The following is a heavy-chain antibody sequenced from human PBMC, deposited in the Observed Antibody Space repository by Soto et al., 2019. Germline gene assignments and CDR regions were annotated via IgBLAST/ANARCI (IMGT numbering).Heavy chain of an antibody. V-gene: IGHV4-34*01. CDR3: ARVERGTATTVVDAFDI. CDR1: GGFVTSGSYY. Sequence: QVQLQQWGAGLLKPSETLSLTCAVYGGFVTSGSYYWSWIRQPPGKGLEWIGEMSHSGGTHFNPLRKSPATISVDTSKNQFTLKMSAVTAADTALYYCARVERGTATTVVDAFDIWGPGTMVTVSS. CDR2: MSHSGGT. J-gene: IGHJ3*02. D-gene: IGHD1-1*01.